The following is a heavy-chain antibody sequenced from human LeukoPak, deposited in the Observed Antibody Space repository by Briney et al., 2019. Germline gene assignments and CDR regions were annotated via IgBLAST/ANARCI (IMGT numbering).Heavy chain of an antibody. Sequence: GGSLRLSCAASGFTFSSYSMNWVRQAPGKGLEWVSSISSSSSYIYYADSVKGRFTISRDNAKNTLYLQMNSLRAEDTAVYYCARDGYSFGHDFDYWGQGTLVTVSS. CDR2: ISSSSSYI. CDR1: GFTFSSYS. V-gene: IGHV3-21*01. CDR3: ARDGYSFGHDFDY. J-gene: IGHJ4*02. D-gene: IGHD5-18*01.